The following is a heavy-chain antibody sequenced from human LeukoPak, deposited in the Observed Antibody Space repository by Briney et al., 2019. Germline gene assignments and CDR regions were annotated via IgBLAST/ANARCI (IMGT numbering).Heavy chain of an antibody. J-gene: IGHJ4*02. CDR3: ARRIAVAGTDYFDY. D-gene: IGHD6-19*01. CDR1: GYSFTSYC. CDR2: IYPGDSDT. Sequence: GESLKISCKGSGYSFTSYCIGWVRPLPGKGLEWMGIIYPGDSDTRYSPSFQGQVTISADKSISTAYVQWSSLKASDTAMYYCARRIAVAGTDYFDYWGQGTLVTVSS. V-gene: IGHV5-51*01.